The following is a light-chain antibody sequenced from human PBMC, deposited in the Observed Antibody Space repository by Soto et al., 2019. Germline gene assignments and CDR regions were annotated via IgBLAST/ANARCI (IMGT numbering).Light chain of an antibody. V-gene: IGKV1-6*01. CDR2: KAS. CDR3: QQRAT. CDR1: QGIRND. J-gene: IGKJ3*01. Sequence: AIQMTQSPSSLSASVGDRVTITCRASQGIRNDLGWYQQKPGKAPKLLIYKASTLKSGVPSRFSGSGSGTDCTLTISRMEPEDFAVYYCQQRATFGPGTKVDIK.